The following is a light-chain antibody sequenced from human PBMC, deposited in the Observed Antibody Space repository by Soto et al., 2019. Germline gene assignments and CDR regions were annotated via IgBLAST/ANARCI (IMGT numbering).Light chain of an antibody. CDR3: LLYYDGAQV. CDR1: TGAVTSGYY. Sequence: QAVVTQDPSLSVSPGETVTLTCASSTGAVTSGYYPNWFQQKPGQAPRPLIYSINNKHSWTPYRFSGSLLGDKAALTLSGVQPEDEAEYYCLLYYDGAQVFGGGTKLTVL. CDR2: SIN. J-gene: IGLJ3*02. V-gene: IGLV7-43*01.